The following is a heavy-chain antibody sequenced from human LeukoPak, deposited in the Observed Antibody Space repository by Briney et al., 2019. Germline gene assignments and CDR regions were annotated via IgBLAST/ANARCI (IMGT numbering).Heavy chain of an antibody. CDR3: AKDFFPKTTVYYFEH. V-gene: IGHV3-30*18. D-gene: IGHD4-17*01. J-gene: IGHJ4*02. Sequence: GGSLRLSCGASGFTFNNYGMHWVRQAPGKGLEWVAVVSYDGGSQRYADSVQGRFTISRDNSKNMVFLQMDSLRAEDTAVYYCAKDFFPKTTVYYFEHWGQGTLVTVSS. CDR1: GFTFNNYG. CDR2: VSYDGGSQ.